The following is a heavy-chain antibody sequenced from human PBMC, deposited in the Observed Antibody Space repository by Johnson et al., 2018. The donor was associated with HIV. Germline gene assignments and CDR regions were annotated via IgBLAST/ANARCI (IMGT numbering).Heavy chain of an antibody. CDR1: GFTFSSYG. J-gene: IGHJ3*02. CDR3: ARDPGGQHPRGAFDI. CDR2: ISFAGTNK. D-gene: IGHD6-13*01. Sequence: QVQLVESGGGVVQPGRSLRLSCAASGFTFSSYGMAWVRQAPGKGLEWVTAISFAGTNKYYADSVKGRFTISRDNSKDTLYLQMDGLRPEDTALYYCARDPGGQHPRGAFDIWGQGTMVTVSS. V-gene: IGHV3-30*03.